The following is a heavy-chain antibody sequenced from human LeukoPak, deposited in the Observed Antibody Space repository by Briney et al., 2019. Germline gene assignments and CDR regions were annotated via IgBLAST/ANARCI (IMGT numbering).Heavy chain of an antibody. V-gene: IGHV3-30*18. J-gene: IGHJ4*02. CDR1: GFTFSSYG. Sequence: GSLRLSCAASGFTFSSYGMHWVRQAPGKGLEWVAVISYGGSNKYYADSVKGRFTISRDNSKNTLYLQMNSLRAEDTAVYYCAKDRDDSSGYYLDYWGQGTLVTVSS. D-gene: IGHD3-22*01. CDR2: ISYGGSNK. CDR3: AKDRDDSSGYYLDY.